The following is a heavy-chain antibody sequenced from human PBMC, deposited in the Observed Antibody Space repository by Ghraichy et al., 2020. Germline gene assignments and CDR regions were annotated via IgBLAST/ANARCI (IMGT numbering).Heavy chain of an antibody. V-gene: IGHV4-34*01. Sequence: SETLSLTCAVYGGSFSGYYWSWIRQPPGKGLEWIGEINHSGSTNYNPSLKSRVTISVDTSKKQFSLKLSSVTAADTAVYYCAGRQGGSGSYSIAVGYWGQGTLVTVSS. D-gene: IGHD3-10*01. CDR3: AGRQGGSGSYSIAVGY. J-gene: IGHJ4*02. CDR1: GGSFSGYY. CDR2: INHSGST.